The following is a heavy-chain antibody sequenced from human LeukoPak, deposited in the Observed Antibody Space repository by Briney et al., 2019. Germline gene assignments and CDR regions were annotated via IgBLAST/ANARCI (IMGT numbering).Heavy chain of an antibody. CDR3: ARGSWNSHYLDY. V-gene: IGHV3-23*01. CDR2: ISGSGGST. CDR1: GFTFSSYA. Sequence: GGSLRLSCAASGFTFSSYAMSWVRQAPGKGLEWVSAISGSGGSTYYADSVKGRFTISRDNSKNTLYLQMNSLRAEDTAVYYCARGSWNSHYLDYWGQGTLVTVSS. D-gene: IGHD2-15*01. J-gene: IGHJ4*02.